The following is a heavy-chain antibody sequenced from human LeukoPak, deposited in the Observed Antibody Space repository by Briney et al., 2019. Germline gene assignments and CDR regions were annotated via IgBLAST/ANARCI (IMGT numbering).Heavy chain of an antibody. CDR1: GYTFTSYG. Sequence: GASVKVSCKASGYTFTSYGISWVRQAPGQGLEWMGWISAYNGNTNYAQKLQGRVTITTDESTSTAYMELSSLRSEDTAVYYCARARSQYYYDSSGYDAFDIWGQGTMVTVSS. J-gene: IGHJ3*02. CDR3: ARARSQYYYDSSGYDAFDI. D-gene: IGHD3-22*01. V-gene: IGHV1-18*01. CDR2: ISAYNGNT.